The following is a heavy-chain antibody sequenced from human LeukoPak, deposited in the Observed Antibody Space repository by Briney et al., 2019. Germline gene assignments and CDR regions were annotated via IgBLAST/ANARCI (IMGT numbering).Heavy chain of an antibody. CDR2: IKEDGNEK. J-gene: IGHJ4*02. V-gene: IGHV3-7*01. D-gene: IGHD1-1*01. Sequence: GGSLRLSCAASGFIFSDFWMSWVRQAPGKGLEWVANIKEDGNEKSYVDSVRGRFTISRDNAKNSLYLQMNSLRAEDTAVYFCARRHWSLFFDYWGQGTLVTVSS. CDR1: GFIFSDFW. CDR3: ARRHWSLFFDY.